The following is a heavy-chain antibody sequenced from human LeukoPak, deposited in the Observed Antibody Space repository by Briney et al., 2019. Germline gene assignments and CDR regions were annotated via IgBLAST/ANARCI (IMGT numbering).Heavy chain of an antibody. CDR3: ARGVYSYGPGPSFFDY. V-gene: IGHV4-30-4*01. Sequence: SETLSLTCTVSGGSISSGDYYWSWIRQPPGKGLEWIGYIYYSGSTYYNPSLKSRVTISVDTSKNQFSLKLSSVTAADTAVYYCARGVYSYGPGPSFFDYWGQGILVTVSS. CDR1: GGSISSGDYY. D-gene: IGHD5-18*01. J-gene: IGHJ4*02. CDR2: IYYSGST.